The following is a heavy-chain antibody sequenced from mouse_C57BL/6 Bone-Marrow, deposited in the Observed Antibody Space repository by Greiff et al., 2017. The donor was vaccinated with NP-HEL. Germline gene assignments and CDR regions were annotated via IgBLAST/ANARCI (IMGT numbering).Heavy chain of an antibody. CDR3: ARKGYGSSYDYYAMDY. Sequence: VKVVESGPGLVQPSQSLSITCTVSGFSLTSYGVHWVRQSPGKGLEWLGVIWSGGSTDYNAAFISRLSISKDNSKSQVFFKMNSLQADDTAIYYCARKGYGSSYDYYAMDYWGQGTSVTVSS. D-gene: IGHD1-1*01. V-gene: IGHV2-2*01. J-gene: IGHJ4*01. CDR2: IWSGGST. CDR1: GFSLTSYG.